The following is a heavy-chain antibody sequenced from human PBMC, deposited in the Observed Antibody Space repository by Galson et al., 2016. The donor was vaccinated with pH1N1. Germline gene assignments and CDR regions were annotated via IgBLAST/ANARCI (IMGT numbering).Heavy chain of an antibody. CDR1: GDTFTNYY. CDR3: ARADGFWSDLY. V-gene: IGHV1-46*03. CDR2: ISPTGGRP. J-gene: IGHJ4*02. Sequence: SVKVSCKASGDTFTNYYFHWVRQAPGQGLEWMGVISPTGGRPRYALSFQDRITISRDTSTQTVYMELRSLRSEDTAVYFCARADGFWSDLYWGQGTLVTISS. D-gene: IGHD3-3*01.